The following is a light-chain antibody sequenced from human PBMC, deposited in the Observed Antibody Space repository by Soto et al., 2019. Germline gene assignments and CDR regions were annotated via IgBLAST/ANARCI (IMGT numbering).Light chain of an antibody. CDR3: AACDDSLSGFV. V-gene: IGLV1-47*01. CDR2: SNN. CDR1: TSSIGSNY. J-gene: IGLJ2*01. Sequence: QSVLTQPPSASGTPGQRVNISWSGSTSSIGSNYVYWYQQLPGTAPKLHIYSNNQRLSGVPDRFSGSKSGTSAALAISGLRSEDEAEYHCAACDDSLSGFVFGGVTKLTVL.